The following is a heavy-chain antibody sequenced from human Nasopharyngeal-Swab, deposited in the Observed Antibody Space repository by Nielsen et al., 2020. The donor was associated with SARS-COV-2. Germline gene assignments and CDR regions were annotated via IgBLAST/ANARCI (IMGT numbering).Heavy chain of an antibody. CDR3: ARGLSYYDDSSAYYLFDS. CDR1: GYPFIGYY. Sequence: ASVKVSCKASGYPFIGYYIHWVRQARGQGLEWIGWMNPNSGGTHFTQNFQDRVTMTRDTSINTAFMELSRLKFDDTAIYFCARGLSYYDDSSAYYLFDSWGQGTLVTVSS. D-gene: IGHD3-22*01. J-gene: IGHJ4*02. CDR2: MNPNSGGT. V-gene: IGHV1-2*02.